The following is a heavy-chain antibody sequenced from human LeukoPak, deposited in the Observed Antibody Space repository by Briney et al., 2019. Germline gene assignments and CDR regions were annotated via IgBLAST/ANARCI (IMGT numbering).Heavy chain of an antibody. CDR1: GFTFSSCS. CDR2: ISSSSSYI. D-gene: IGHD6-19*01. J-gene: IGHJ4*02. V-gene: IGHV3-21*01. CDR3: ARDVEAVAGTKIYYFDY. Sequence: PGGSLRLSCAASGFTFSSCSMNWVRQAPGKGLEWVSSISSSSSYIYYADSVKGRFTISRDNAKNSLYLQMNSLRAEDTAVYYCARDVEAVAGTKIYYFDYWGQGTLVTVSS.